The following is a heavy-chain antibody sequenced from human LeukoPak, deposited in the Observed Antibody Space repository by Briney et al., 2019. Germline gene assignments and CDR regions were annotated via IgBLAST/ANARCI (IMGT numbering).Heavy chain of an antibody. V-gene: IGHV4-34*01. CDR3: ARVPYSTRLYYMDV. CDR1: GGSFSGYY. CDR2: INHSGST. Sequence: PSETLSLTCAVYGGSFSGYYWSWIRQPPGKGLEWIGEINHSGSTNYNPSLKSRVSISVDTSKNQFSLKLSSVTAADTAVYYCARVPYSTRLYYMDVWGKGTTVTVSS. J-gene: IGHJ6*03. D-gene: IGHD6-13*01.